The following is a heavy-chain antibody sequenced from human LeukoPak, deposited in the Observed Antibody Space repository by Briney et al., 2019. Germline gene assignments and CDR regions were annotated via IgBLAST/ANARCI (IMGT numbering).Heavy chain of an antibody. CDR3: ARGGSSGYYYG. J-gene: IGHJ4*02. CDR2: LYTSGST. D-gene: IGHD3-22*01. Sequence: PSETLSLTCTVSGGTISSYYWSWIRQPAGKGLEWIGRLYTSGSTNYNPSLKSRVTMSVDTSKNQFSLKLTSMTAADTAVYYCARGGSSGYYYGWGQGTLVTVSS. V-gene: IGHV4-4*07. CDR1: GGTISSYY.